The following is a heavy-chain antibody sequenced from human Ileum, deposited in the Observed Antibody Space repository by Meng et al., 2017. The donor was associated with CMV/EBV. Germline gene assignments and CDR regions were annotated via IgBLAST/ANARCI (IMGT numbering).Heavy chain of an antibody. V-gene: IGHV3-7*01. D-gene: IGHD3-16*01. CDR3: ARGITADY. Sequence: GESLKISCAASGFTFSSYAMHWVRQAPGKGLEWVANIRQDGSQRNYVDSVKGRFTISRDNAKNSLYLQMNSLRAEDTAVYYCARGITADYWGQGTLVTVSS. CDR1: GFTFSSYA. CDR2: IRQDGSQR. J-gene: IGHJ4*02.